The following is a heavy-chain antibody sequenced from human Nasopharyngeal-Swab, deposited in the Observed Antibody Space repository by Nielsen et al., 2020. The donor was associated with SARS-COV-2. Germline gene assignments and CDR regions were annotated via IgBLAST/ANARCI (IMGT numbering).Heavy chain of an antibody. CDR3: ARGGYSSGWPDRYGMDV. CDR2: INPNSGGT. V-gene: IGHV1-2*04. CDR1: GYSFIGYY. D-gene: IGHD6-19*01. Sequence: ASVKVTSKASGYSFIGYYMHWVRQAPGQGREWMGWINPNSGGTNYAQKFQGWVTMTRDTSISTAYMELSRLRSDDTAVYYCARGGYSSGWPDRYGMDVWGQGTTVTVSS. J-gene: IGHJ6*02.